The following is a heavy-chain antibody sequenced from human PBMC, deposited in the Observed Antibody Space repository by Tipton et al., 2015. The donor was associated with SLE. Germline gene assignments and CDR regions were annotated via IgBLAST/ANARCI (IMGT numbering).Heavy chain of an antibody. CDR1: GFSFDYNA. Sequence: SLRLSCAASGFSFDYNAFSWVRQAPGKGLEWVSVIYSGGKTFYADSVRGRFTFSRDNSKSTLYLQMNSLRAEDTAVYYCARERGAGAHYYYYLDVWGKGTPVTLSS. V-gene: IGHV3-23*03. J-gene: IGHJ6*03. D-gene: IGHD1-26*01. CDR3: ARERGAGAHYYYYLDV. CDR2: IYSGGKT.